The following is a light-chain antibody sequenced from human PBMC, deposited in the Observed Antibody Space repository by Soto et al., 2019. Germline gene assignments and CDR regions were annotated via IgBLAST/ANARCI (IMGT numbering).Light chain of an antibody. V-gene: IGKV3-15*01. CDR3: QQYQNWPPYT. CDR2: AAS. Sequence: EIVMTQFPATLPVSLGGRAALYCRADQDIRSSLAWYQQRPGQAPRLLIYAASTRATGVPARFSGSGSGTEFTLTIRTLQSEDLAIYYCQQYQNWPPYTFGQGTKLHIK. CDR1: QDIRSS. J-gene: IGKJ2*01.